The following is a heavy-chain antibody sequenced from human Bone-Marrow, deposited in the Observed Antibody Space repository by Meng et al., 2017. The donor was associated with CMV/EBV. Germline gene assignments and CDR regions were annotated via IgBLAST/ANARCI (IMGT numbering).Heavy chain of an antibody. CDR2: INPNSGGT. D-gene: IGHD2-2*01. J-gene: IGHJ4*02. CDR1: GYTFTSYG. V-gene: IGHV1-2*02. CDR3: ARELWDLGYCSSTSCRGGTGVDY. Sequence: ASVKVSCKASGYTFTSYGISWVRQAPGQGLEWMGWINPNSGGTNYARKFQGRVTMTRDTSISTAYMELSRLRSDDTAVYYCARELWDLGYCSSTSCRGGTGVDYWGQGTLVTVSS.